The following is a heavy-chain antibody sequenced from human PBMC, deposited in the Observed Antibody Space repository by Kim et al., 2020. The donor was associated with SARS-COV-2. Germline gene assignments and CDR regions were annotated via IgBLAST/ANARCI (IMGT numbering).Heavy chain of an antibody. D-gene: IGHD3-22*01. J-gene: IGHJ4*02. CDR3: ARGFYYDSSGYYPHLFDY. CDR2: IIAYNGNT. CDR1: GYTFTSYG. Sequence: ASVKVSCNASGYTFTSYGISWVRQAPGQGLEWMGWIIAYNGNTNYAQKLHGRVTMTTDTSTSTAYMELRSLRSDDTAVYYCARGFYYDSSGYYPHLFDYWGQGSLVTVSS. V-gene: IGHV1-18*04.